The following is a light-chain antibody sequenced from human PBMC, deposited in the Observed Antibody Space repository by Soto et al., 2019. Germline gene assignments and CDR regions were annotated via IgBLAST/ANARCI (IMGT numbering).Light chain of an antibody. J-gene: IGKJ1*01. Sequence: EIVLTQSPGTLSLSPGQRATLACRASQSVSNRYLAWYQQKPGQAPRLLIYGASSRATGVPDRISGSGSGTDFALTINRLEDEDFAVYYCQQYASSTWTFGQGTKVDIK. CDR2: GAS. V-gene: IGKV3-20*01. CDR3: QQYASSTWT. CDR1: QSVSNRY.